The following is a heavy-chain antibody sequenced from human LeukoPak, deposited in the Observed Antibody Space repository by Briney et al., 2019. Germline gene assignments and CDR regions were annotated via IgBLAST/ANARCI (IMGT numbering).Heavy chain of an antibody. CDR1: GGSFSGYY. V-gene: IGHV4-59*10. D-gene: IGHD2-15*01. Sequence: SETLSLTCAVYGGSFSGYYWSWIRQPAGKGLEWIGRIYTSGSTNYNPSLKSRVTMSVDTSKNQFSLKLSSVTAADTAVYYCVCSGSTRGGYYWGQGTLVTVSS. J-gene: IGHJ4*02. CDR2: IYTSGST. CDR3: VCSGSTRGGYY.